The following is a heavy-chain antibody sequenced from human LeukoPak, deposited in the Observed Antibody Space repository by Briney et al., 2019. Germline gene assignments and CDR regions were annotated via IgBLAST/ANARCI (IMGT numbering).Heavy chain of an antibody. J-gene: IGHJ6*03. CDR1: GGAITSGGYS. D-gene: IGHD2-15*01. Sequence: PSETLSLTCTVSGGAITSGGYSWNWIRQPAGKGLEWIGRMYISGGTNYNPSLKSRVTISIDTSKNQFSLKLNSVTAADTAVYYCARAGGGGGGSYHYYYYMDVWGKGTTVTVSS. CDR2: MYISGGT. CDR3: ARAGGGGGGSYHYYYYMDV. V-gene: IGHV4-61*02.